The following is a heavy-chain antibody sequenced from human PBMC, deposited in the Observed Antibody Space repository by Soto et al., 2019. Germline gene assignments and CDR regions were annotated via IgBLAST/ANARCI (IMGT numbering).Heavy chain of an antibody. CDR2: IRSKAYGGTT. V-gene: IGHV3-49*04. J-gene: IGHJ4*02. Sequence: GGSLRLSCTASGFTFGDYAMSWVRQAPGKGLEWVGFIRSKAYGGTTEYAASVKGRFTISRDDSKSIAYLQMNSLKTEDTAVYYCVISSGCSGGCCYWGQGTLVTVSS. D-gene: IGHD2-15*01. CDR3: VISSGCSGGCCY. CDR1: GFTFGDYA.